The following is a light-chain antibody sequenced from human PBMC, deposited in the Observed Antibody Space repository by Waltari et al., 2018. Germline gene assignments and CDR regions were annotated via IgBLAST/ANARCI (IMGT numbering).Light chain of an antibody. CDR2: GAA. Sequence: EVVLTQSPATLSVSPGERATLSCRASQSVSTNLAWAQQKPGQAPRLLIYGAAVRATASPARFSGSGSGTEFTLTISSLQSEDFAVYYCHQYNDWPPTFGQGTTVEIK. CDR3: HQYNDWPPT. CDR1: QSVSTN. J-gene: IGKJ1*01. V-gene: IGKV3-15*01.